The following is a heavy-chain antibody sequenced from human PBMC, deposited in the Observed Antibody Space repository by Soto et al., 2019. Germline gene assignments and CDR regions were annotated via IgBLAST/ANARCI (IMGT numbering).Heavy chain of an antibody. CDR1: GGSISSGGYS. CDR3: ARRRGFPYYYGMDV. V-gene: IGHV4-30-2*01. Sequence: QLQLQESGSGLVKPSQTLSLTYAVSGGSISSGGYSWSWIRQPPGKGLEWIGYIYHSGSTYYNPSLKSRVTISVDRSKNQFSLKLSSVTAADTAVYYCARRRGFPYYYGMDVWGQGTTVTVCS. J-gene: IGHJ6*02. D-gene: IGHD5-12*01. CDR2: IYHSGST.